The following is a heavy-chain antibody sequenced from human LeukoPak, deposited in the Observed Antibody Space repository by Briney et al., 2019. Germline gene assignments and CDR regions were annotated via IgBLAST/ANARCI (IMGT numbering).Heavy chain of an antibody. Sequence: ASVKVSCKASGYTFTIYGITWVRQAPGQGLEWMGWISAYHGNTNYAQKLQGRVTMTTDTSTSTAYMELRSLRSDDTAVYYCAGDGVLLGYCSGGSCYLGDFDYWGQGTLVTVSS. CDR2: ISAYHGNT. D-gene: IGHD2-15*01. V-gene: IGHV1-18*01. CDR3: AGDGVLLGYCSGGSCYLGDFDY. CDR1: GYTFTIYG. J-gene: IGHJ4*02.